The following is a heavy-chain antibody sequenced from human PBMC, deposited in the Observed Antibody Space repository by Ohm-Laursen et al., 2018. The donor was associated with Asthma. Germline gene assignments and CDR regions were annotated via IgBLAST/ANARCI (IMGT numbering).Heavy chain of an antibody. Sequence: SDTLSLTCTVSGYSISSNNWWGWIRQPPGKGLEWIGDIYYSGSTYYNPSLKSRVTMSVDTSKNQFSLKLSSVTAVVTAVYYCAGSMGVHYYYGMGVWGQGTTVTVSS. CDR1: GYSISSNNW. J-gene: IGHJ6*02. D-gene: IGHD2/OR15-2a*01. CDR2: IYYSGST. V-gene: IGHV4-28*01. CDR3: AGSMGVHYYYGMGV.